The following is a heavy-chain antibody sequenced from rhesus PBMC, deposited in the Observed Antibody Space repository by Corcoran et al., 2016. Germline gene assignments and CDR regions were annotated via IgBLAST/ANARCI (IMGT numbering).Heavy chain of an antibody. J-gene: IGHJ3*01. CDR2: ISGSVGSN. Sequence: QVQLQESGPGLVKPLETLSLTCAVSGGSLSSTYWSWIRQPPGKGLEWIGRISGSVGSNDDNHDLKSRVTISTDTSKNQLSLKLSSVTAADTAVYYCAREVGITMIVVITPGGAFDFWGQGLRVTVSS. CDR3: AREVGITMIVVITPGGAFDF. CDR1: GGSLSSTY. V-gene: IGHV4-173*01. D-gene: IGHD3-28*01.